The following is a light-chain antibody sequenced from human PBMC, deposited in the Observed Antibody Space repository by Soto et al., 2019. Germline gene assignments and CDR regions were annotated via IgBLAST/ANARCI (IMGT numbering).Light chain of an antibody. J-gene: IGLJ2*01. CDR3: ATWDGGMTVVV. Sequence: QSALTQPPSASGTPGQRVTISCSGSTSNIGSNYVYWYQQLPGTAPKLLIYASNQRPSGVPDRFSGSKSGTSASLAISGLRSEDEADYYCATWDGGMTVVVFGGGTKVTVL. CDR1: TSNIGSNY. V-gene: IGLV1-47*02. CDR2: ASN.